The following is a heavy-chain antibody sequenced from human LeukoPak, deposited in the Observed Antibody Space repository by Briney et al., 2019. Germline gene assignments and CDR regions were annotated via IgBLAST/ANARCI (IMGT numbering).Heavy chain of an antibody. CDR3: ARGAPSGSMVRGVTGNDYYGMDV. V-gene: IGHV1-2*02. CDR1: GYTFTGYY. Sequence: GASVKVSCKASGYTFTGYYMHWVRQAPGQGLEWMGWINPNSGGTNYAQKFQGRVTMTRDTSISTAYMELSRLRSDDTAVYYCARGAPSGSMVRGVTGNDYYGMDVWGQGTTVTVSS. J-gene: IGHJ6*02. CDR2: INPNSGGT. D-gene: IGHD3-10*01.